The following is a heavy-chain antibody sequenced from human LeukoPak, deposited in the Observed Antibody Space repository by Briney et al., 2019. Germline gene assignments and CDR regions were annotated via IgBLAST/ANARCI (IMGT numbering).Heavy chain of an antibody. CDR1: GYTFTGYY. V-gene: IGHV1-2*02. CDR3: ARERFRQGPLGFDY. J-gene: IGHJ4*02. CDR2: INPNSGGT. Sequence: GASVKVSCKASGYTFTGYYMHWVRQAPGQGLEWMGWINPNSGGTNYAQKFQGRVTMTRDTSISTAYMELSRLRSDDTAVYYCARERFRQGPLGFDYWGQGTLVTVSS.